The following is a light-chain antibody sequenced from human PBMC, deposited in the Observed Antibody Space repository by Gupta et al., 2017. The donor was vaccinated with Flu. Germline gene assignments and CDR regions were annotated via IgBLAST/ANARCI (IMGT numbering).Light chain of an antibody. V-gene: IGKV3-11*01. J-gene: IGKJ5*01. Sequence: QSPDTLSLSPGERATRAGRASQSISNYLDWKRQQPAQPPRIIIYDAYSRDTGSQARVSGSGSGTDFTLTSNSLETEDFEAYDCQHRSNWAFGQGTRLEIK. CDR3: QHRSNWA. CDR1: QSISNY. CDR2: DAY.